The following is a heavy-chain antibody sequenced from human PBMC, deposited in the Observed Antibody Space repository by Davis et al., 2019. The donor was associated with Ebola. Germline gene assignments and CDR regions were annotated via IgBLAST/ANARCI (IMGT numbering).Heavy chain of an antibody. Sequence: PGGSLRLSCAASGFTFNNYAVDWVRQAPGTGLEWVSGLSYGGGTSYYADSVKGRFTISRDNSKNILYLQMNSLRADDTAIYYCAKTFSSSWYNPFDCWGQGILVTVSS. CDR3: AKTFSSSWYNPFDC. V-gene: IGHV3-23*01. J-gene: IGHJ4*02. CDR2: LSYGGGTS. CDR1: GFTFNNYA. D-gene: IGHD6-13*01.